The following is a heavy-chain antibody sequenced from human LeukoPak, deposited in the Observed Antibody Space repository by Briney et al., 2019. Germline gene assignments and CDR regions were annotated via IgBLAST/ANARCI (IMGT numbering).Heavy chain of an antibody. CDR3: AKSGDGTGDFDY. V-gene: IGHV3-9*01. CDR2: ISWDSGSI. J-gene: IGHJ4*02. D-gene: IGHD7-27*01. Sequence: SLRLSCAASGFTFDDYAMHWVRQAPGKGLEWVSGISWDSGSIGYADSGEGRFTISSDNANNSLYLQMNSLSAEDTALYYCAKSGDGTGDFDYWGPGTLVTVSS. CDR1: GFTFDDYA.